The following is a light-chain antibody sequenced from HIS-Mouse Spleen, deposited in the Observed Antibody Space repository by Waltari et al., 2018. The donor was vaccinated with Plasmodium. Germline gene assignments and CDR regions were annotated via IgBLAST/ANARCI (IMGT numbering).Light chain of an antibody. J-gene: IGLJ3*02. CDR3: CSTYGSGNHRV. V-gene: IGLV3-10*01. Sequence: SYELPQPPSLSVSPGQTARHTCSGDALPTQYAYSYQQKSGHAPELVIYEDIKRRSGIPERFSCASSGRMAALTISGAQVEDEADYYCCSTYGSGNHRVFGGGTKLTVL. CDR2: EDI. CDR1: ALPTQY.